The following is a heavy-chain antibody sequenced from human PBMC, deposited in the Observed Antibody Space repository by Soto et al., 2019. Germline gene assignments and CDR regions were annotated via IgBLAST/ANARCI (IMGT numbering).Heavy chain of an antibody. V-gene: IGHV3-33*07. CDR3: ARGIPPDY. CDR2: IWYDGSKK. CDR1: GFIFSTYG. D-gene: IGHD6-13*01. J-gene: IGHJ4*02. Sequence: GGSLRLSCAASGFIFSTYGMYWVRQAPGKGLEWLAVIWYDGSKKYYGDSVKGRFTISRDNSKNTLYLQMNSLRVEDTAVYYCARGIPPDYWGQGTLVTVSS.